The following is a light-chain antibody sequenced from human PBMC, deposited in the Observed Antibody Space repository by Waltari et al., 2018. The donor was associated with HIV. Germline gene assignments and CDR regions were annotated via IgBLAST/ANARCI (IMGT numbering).Light chain of an antibody. J-gene: IGLJ1*01. CDR1: SSNIGAGFD. Sequence: QSVLTQPPSVSGAPGQRVTISCTGSSSNIGAGFDVHWYQQLPGTAPKLLIYNNSNRPSGSPDRFSGSKSGTAASLAITRLQAEDEADYYCQSYDSSLSGSDVFGTGTKVTVL. V-gene: IGLV1-40*01. CDR3: QSYDSSLSGSDV. CDR2: NNS.